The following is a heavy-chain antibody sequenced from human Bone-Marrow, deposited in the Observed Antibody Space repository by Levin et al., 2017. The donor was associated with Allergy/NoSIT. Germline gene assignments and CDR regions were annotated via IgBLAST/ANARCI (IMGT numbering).Heavy chain of an antibody. D-gene: IGHD1-1*01. Sequence: GGSLRLSCSASGFMFSNYDMNWFRQAPGKGLEWLSYISSSAKTVYYADSLMGRLTTSRDNSRNSLYLQMNSVGLDDAALYYCARHWKKYDAFDVWGPGTMVTVSS. CDR2: ISSSAKTV. V-gene: IGHV3-48*03. CDR3: ARHWKKYDAFDV. CDR1: GFMFSNYD. J-gene: IGHJ3*01.